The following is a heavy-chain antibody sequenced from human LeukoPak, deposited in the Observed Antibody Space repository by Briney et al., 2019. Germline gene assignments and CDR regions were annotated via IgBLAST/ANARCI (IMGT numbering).Heavy chain of an antibody. CDR1: GYTLTQLS. CDR2: FDPEDGET. CDR3: ARDKDGMDV. V-gene: IGHV1-24*01. Sequence: GASVKVSCKVSGYTLTQLSIHWVRQAPGRGLEWMGGFDPEDGETIYAQKFQGRVTMTRDTSISTAYMELSSLRSDDTGVYYCARDKDGMDVWGQGTTVTVSS. J-gene: IGHJ6*02. D-gene: IGHD2-15*01.